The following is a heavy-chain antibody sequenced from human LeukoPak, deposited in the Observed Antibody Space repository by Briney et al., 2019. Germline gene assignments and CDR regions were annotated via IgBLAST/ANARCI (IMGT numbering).Heavy chain of an antibody. CDR2: INPNSGGT. CDR3: ARETYDSSGYYSAPFDY. Sequence: ASVKVSCKASGYTFTGYYMHWVRQAPGQGLEWMGWINPNSGGTNYAQKFQGRVTMTRDTSISTAYMELRSLRSDDTAVYYCARETYDSSGYYSAPFDYWGQGTLVTVSS. CDR1: GYTFTGYY. J-gene: IGHJ4*02. V-gene: IGHV1-2*02. D-gene: IGHD3-22*01.